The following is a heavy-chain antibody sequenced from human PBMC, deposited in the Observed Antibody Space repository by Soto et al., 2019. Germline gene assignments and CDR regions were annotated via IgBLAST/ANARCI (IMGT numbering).Heavy chain of an antibody. Sequence: QVTLKESGPVQVKPTETLTLTCTVSGFSLTNGRMGVSWIRQPPGKALEWLAHIFSNDEKSYSSSLKSRLTLSKDTSKSQVVLTLTNMDPVDTATYYCARIPMSGWYSRSDGFEVWGQGTVLTVSS. CDR1: GFSLTNGRMG. J-gene: IGHJ3*01. D-gene: IGHD6-19*01. V-gene: IGHV2-26*01. CDR3: ARIPMSGWYSRSDGFEV. CDR2: IFSNDEK.